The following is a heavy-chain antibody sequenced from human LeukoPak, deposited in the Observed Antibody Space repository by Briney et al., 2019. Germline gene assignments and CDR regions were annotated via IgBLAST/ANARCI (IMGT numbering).Heavy chain of an antibody. CDR2: INHSGST. V-gene: IGHV4-34*01. D-gene: IGHD4-17*01. CDR3: ARHTVTTYLGIKDY. Sequence: SETLSLTCAVYGGSFSGYYWSWIRQPPGKGQEWIGEINHSGSTNYNPSLKSRVTISVDTSKNQFSLKLGSVTAADTAVYYCARHTVTTYLGIKDYWGQGTLVTVSS. J-gene: IGHJ4*02. CDR1: GGSFSGYY.